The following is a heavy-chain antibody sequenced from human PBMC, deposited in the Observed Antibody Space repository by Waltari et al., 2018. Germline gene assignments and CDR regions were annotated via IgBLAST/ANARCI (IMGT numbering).Heavy chain of an antibody. CDR1: GFTFRSYA. CDR3: ATRGSMTVVSRADRGYFDY. CDR2: ISGSGGST. J-gene: IGHJ4*02. Sequence: EVQLVESGGGLVQPGGSLRLSCAASGFTFRSYAMGWVRRAPGKGLEWVSAISGSGGSTYYADSVKGRFTISRDNSKNTLYLQMNSLRAEDTAVYYCATRGSMTVVSRADRGYFDYWGQGTRGTVSS. V-gene: IGHV3-23*04. D-gene: IGHD3-22*01.